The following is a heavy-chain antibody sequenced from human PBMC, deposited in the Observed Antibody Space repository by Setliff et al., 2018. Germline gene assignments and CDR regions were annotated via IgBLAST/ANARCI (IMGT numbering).Heavy chain of an antibody. CDR3: ARARGISTTGTFDY. CDR2: TNWNGGST. J-gene: IGHJ4*02. V-gene: IGHV3-20*04. D-gene: IGHD6-13*01. Sequence: LRLSCVASGFTFTSYGMSWVRQAPGKGLEWVSGTNWNGGSTGYADSVKGRFTVSRDNAKNSLYLQMNSLRAEDTALYYCARARGISTTGTFDYWGQGTQVTVSS. CDR1: GFTFTSYG.